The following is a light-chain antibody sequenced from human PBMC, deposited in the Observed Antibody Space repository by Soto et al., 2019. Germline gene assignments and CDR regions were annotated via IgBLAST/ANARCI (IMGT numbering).Light chain of an antibody. Sequence: DIQMTQSPSPLSASVGDRVTITCRASQSINNWLAWYQQKPGKAPKLLIYKASSLESGVPSRFSGSGFGTEFTLTISSLQPDDFATYYCQQYNRYSTFGQGTKLEIK. V-gene: IGKV1-5*03. J-gene: IGKJ2*01. CDR3: QQYNRYST. CDR1: QSINNW. CDR2: KAS.